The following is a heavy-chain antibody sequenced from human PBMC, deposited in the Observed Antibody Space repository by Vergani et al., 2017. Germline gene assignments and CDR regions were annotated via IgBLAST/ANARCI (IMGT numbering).Heavy chain of an antibody. J-gene: IGHJ5*02. CDR3: ARDQQQLVRGGLFDP. V-gene: IGHV1-2*02. CDR2: INPNSGGT. CDR1: GYTFTGYY. D-gene: IGHD6-13*01. Sequence: QLQLVQSGAEVKKPGASVKVSCKASGYTFTGYYMHWVRQAPGQGLEWMGWINPNSGGTNYAQKFQGRVTMTRDTSISTAYMELSRLRSDDTAVYYCARDQQQLVRGGLFDPWGKGTLVTVSS.